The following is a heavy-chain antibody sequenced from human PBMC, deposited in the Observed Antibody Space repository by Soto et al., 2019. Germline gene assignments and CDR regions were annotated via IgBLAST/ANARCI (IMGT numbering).Heavy chain of an antibody. CDR1: GFTFSSYA. J-gene: IGHJ4*02. D-gene: IGHD3-22*01. Sequence: GGSLRLSCAASGFTFSSYAMSWVRQAPGKGLEWVSTISGTGGSTYYPDSVKGRSTISRDNSKNTVYLQMNSLRAEDAAVYYCAKEMTSGYYLFDYWGQGTLVTAPQ. V-gene: IGHV3-23*01. CDR3: AKEMTSGYYLFDY. CDR2: ISGTGGST.